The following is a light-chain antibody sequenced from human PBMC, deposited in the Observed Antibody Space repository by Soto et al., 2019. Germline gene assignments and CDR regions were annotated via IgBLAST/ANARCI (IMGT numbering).Light chain of an antibody. CDR3: QQYDNLSFT. CDR2: DAS. Sequence: DIPMTQSPSSLSASVGDRVTITCQASQDISNYLNWYQQKPGKAPKLLIYDASNLETGVPSRFSRSGSGTDFTFTISSLQPEDVAKYYCQQYDNLSFTFGPGTKVDIK. CDR1: QDISNY. V-gene: IGKV1-33*01. J-gene: IGKJ3*01.